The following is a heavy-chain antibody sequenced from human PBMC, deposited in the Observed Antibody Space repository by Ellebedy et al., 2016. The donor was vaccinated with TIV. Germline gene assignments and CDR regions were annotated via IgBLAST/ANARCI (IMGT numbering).Heavy chain of an antibody. Sequence: PGGSLRLSCAASGFTSSTYEIHWVRQAPGKGLEWVAVVSGHGRIQLYADSVKGRFTISRDTSKDTVYLQMNSLRVEDTAIYYCARGADCTNGECYSPDYYYYYGMDVWGQGTTVTVSS. CDR1: GFTSSTYE. J-gene: IGHJ6*02. CDR3: ARGADCTNGECYSPDYYYYYGMDV. V-gene: IGHV3-30-3*01. D-gene: IGHD2-8*01. CDR2: VSGHGRIQ.